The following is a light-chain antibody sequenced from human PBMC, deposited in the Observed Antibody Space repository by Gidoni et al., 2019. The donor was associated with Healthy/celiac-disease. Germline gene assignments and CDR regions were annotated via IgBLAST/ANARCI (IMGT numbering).Light chain of an antibody. CDR3: QQYDNLPRT. CDR2: DAS. J-gene: IGKJ3*01. V-gene: IGKV1-33*01. Sequence: DIQMTQSPSSLSASVGDRVTITCQASQDISNYLKWYQQKPGKAPKLLIYDASNLETGVPSRFSGSGSGKDFTFTISSLQPEDIATYYCQQYDNLPRTFGPGTKVDIK. CDR1: QDISNY.